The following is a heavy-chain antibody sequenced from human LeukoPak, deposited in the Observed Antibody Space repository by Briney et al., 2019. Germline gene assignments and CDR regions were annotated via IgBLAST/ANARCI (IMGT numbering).Heavy chain of an antibody. CDR3: AREGHYDSSGYLDY. Sequence: SVKVSCKGSGGTFSSYAISWVRQAPGQGLEWMGRIIPILGIANYAQKFQGRVTITADKSTSTAYMELSSLRSEDTAVYYCAREGHYDSSGYLDYWGQGTLVTVSS. V-gene: IGHV1-69*04. J-gene: IGHJ4*02. CDR1: GGTFSSYA. CDR2: IIPILGIA. D-gene: IGHD3-22*01.